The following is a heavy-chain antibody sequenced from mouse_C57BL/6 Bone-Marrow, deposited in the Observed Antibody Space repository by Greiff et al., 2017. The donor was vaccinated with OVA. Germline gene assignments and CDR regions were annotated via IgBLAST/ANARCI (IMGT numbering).Heavy chain of an antibody. V-gene: IGHV5-12*01. CDR1: GFTFSDYY. CDR2: ISNGGGST. D-gene: IGHD3-3*01. Sequence: EVKLVESGGGLVQPGGSLKLSCAASGFTFSDYYMYWVRQTPEKRLEWVAYISNGGGSTYYPDTVKGRFTISRDNAKHTLYLQMKRLKSEDTARYNGERHGDSLDYWGQGTTLTVSS. CDR3: ERHGDSLDY. J-gene: IGHJ2*01.